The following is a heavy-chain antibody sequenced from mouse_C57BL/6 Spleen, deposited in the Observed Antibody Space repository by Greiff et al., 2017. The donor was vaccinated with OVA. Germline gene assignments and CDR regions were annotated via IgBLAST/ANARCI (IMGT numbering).Heavy chain of an antibody. CDR1: GFTFSDYY. CDR2: ISNGGGST. CDR3: ASPSYGSSYAAWFAY. D-gene: IGHD1-1*01. J-gene: IGHJ3*01. Sequence: EVKVVESGGGLVQPGGSLKLSCAASGFTFSDYYMYWVRQTPEKRLEWVAYISNGGGSTYYPDTVKGRFTISRDNAKNTLYLQMSRLKSEDTAMYYCASPSYGSSYAAWFAYWGQGTLVTVSA. V-gene: IGHV5-12*01.